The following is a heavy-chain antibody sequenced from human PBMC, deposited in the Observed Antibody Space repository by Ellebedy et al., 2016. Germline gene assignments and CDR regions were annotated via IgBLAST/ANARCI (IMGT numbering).Heavy chain of an antibody. D-gene: IGHD6-13*01. V-gene: IGHV4-34*01. CDR2: INHSGST. J-gene: IGHJ2*01. CDR3: ARDPSSSWLWYFDL. CDR1: GGSFSGYY. Sequence: SETLSLTCAVYGGSFSGYYWSWIRQPPGKGLEWIGEINHSGSTNYNPSLKSRVTISVDTSKNQFSLKLSSVTAADTAVYYCARDPSSSWLWYFDLWGRGTLVTVSS.